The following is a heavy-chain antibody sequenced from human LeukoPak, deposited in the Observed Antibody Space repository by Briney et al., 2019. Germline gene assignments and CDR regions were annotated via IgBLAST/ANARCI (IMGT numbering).Heavy chain of an antibody. CDR3: TKADYGSDAFDI. J-gene: IGHJ3*02. CDR1: GFTFSSYA. V-gene: IGHV3-23*01. Sequence: GGSLRLSCAASGFTFSSYAMSWVRQAPGKGLEWVSAISGSGGSTYYADSVKGRFTISRDNSKNTLYLQMNSLRAEDTAVYYWTKADYGSDAFDIWGQGTMVTVSS. CDR2: ISGSGGST. D-gene: IGHD3-10*01.